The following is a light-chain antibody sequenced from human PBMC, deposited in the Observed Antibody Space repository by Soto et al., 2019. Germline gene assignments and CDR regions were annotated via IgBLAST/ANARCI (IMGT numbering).Light chain of an antibody. CDR3: QQTYATPPT. CDR1: QTIRTS. Sequence: DIQMTQSPSSLSASVGDRVILTCRAGQTIRTSLNWYQQKPGKAPKLLIYAASTLHSGVPSRFSGSGSWTDFTLSISNLQPEDFATYFCQQTYATPPTFGQGSKVEI. CDR2: AAS. V-gene: IGKV1-39*01. J-gene: IGKJ1*01.